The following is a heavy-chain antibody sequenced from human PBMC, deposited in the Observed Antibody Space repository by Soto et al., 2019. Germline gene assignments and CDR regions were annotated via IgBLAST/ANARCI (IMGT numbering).Heavy chain of an antibody. CDR1: GGSISSGGYY. Sequence: NPSETLSLTCTVSGGSISSGGYYWSWIRQHPGKGLEWIGEINHSGSTNYNPSLKSRVTISVDTSKNQFSLKLSSVTAADTAVYYCARGGARFHYWGQGTLVTVYS. CDR2: INHSGST. CDR3: ARGGARFHY. D-gene: IGHD1-26*01. V-gene: IGHV4-31*03. J-gene: IGHJ4*02.